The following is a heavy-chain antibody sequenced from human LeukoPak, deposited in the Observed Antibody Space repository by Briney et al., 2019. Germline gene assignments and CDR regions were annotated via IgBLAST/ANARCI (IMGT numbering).Heavy chain of an antibody. CDR2: ISGNGAGT. CDR3: ASGVFDY. J-gene: IGHJ4*02. D-gene: IGHD5-12*01. CDR1: GFTFSSHA. Sequence: GGSLRLSCTPSGFTFSSHAMSWVRQAPGKGLEWVSGISGNGAGTYYGDSVKGRFTISRDNSKNTLYLQMNSLRAEDTAVYYCASGVFDYWGQGTLVTVSS. V-gene: IGHV3-23*01.